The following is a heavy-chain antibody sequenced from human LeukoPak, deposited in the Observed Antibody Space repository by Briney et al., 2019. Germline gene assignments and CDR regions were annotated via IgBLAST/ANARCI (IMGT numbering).Heavy chain of an antibody. CDR1: GFTFSPFW. Sequence: PGGSLKLSCAASGFTFSPFWMHWVRQAPGKGLGWVSRIKGDGTYKNYADSVRGRFTISRDNTRNTLSLQMNSLRAEDTAVYFCVRDGDAYNFDWWGQGALVTVSS. J-gene: IGHJ4*02. CDR3: VRDGDAYNFDW. V-gene: IGHV3-74*01. D-gene: IGHD5-24*01. CDR2: IKGDGTYK.